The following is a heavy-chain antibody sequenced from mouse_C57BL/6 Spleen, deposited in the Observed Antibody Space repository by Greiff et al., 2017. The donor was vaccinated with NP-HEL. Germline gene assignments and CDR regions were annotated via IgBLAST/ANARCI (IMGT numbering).Heavy chain of an antibody. CDR2: ISDGGSYT. V-gene: IGHV5-4*03. D-gene: IGHD1-1*01. CDR3: ATYGSSLMDY. Sequence: EVMLVESGGGLVKPGGSLKLSCAASGFTFSSYAMSWVRQTPEKRLEWVATISDGGSYTYYPDNVKGRFTISRDNAKNNLYLQMSHLKSEDTAMYYCATYGSSLMDYWGQGTSVTVSS. CDR1: GFTFSSYA. J-gene: IGHJ4*01.